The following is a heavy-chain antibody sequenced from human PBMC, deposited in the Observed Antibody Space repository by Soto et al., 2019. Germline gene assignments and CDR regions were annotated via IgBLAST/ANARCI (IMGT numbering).Heavy chain of an antibody. Sequence: QVHLVQSGAEVKNPGASVKLSCKPSGYTFTQFAIHWVRQAPGQSLEWVGWVNTGSGRTQYSQKFQGRVSITRESSATTVYMERSSLTSDDTAVYYCARDMGYCGGPTCYNPLLDNWGQGALITVSS. CDR1: GYTFTQFA. V-gene: IGHV1-3*04. CDR2: VNTGSGRT. CDR3: ARDMGYCGGPTCYNPLLDN. D-gene: IGHD2-21*01. J-gene: IGHJ4*02.